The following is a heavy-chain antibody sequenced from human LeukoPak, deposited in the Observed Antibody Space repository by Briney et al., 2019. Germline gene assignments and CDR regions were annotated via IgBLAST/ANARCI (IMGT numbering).Heavy chain of an antibody. V-gene: IGHV1-24*01. D-gene: IGHD4-23*01. CDR2: FDPEDGET. CDR1: GYTLTELS. Sequence: ASVNVSCKVSGYTLTELSMHWVRQAPGKGLEWMGGFDPEDGETIYAQKFQGRVTMTEDTSTDTAYMELSSLRSEDTAVYYCARGGNSEDPYYYYGMDVWGQGTTVTVSS. J-gene: IGHJ6*02. CDR3: ARGGNSEDPYYYYGMDV.